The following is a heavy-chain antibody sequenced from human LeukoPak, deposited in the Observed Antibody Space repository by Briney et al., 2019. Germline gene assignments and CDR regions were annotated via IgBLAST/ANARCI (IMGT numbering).Heavy chain of an antibody. CDR3: AGGIRGYSGYDYGGIDY. CDR2: IYYSGST. V-gene: IGHV4-39*01. CDR1: GGSISSSSYY. Sequence: SETLSLTCTVSGGSISSSSYYWGWIRQPPGKGLAWIGSIYYSGSTYYNPSLKSRVTISVDTSKNQFSLKLSSVTAADTAVYYCAGGIRGYSGYDYGGIDYWGQGTLVTVSS. J-gene: IGHJ4*02. D-gene: IGHD5-12*01.